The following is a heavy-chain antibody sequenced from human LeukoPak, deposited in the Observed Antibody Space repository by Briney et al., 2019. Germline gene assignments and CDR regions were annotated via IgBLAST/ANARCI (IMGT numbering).Heavy chain of an antibody. J-gene: IGHJ4*01. CDR3: AKSGGYGLIDY. Sequence: PSETLSLTCNVSGVSISSSSYYWGWIRQPPGKGLEWIGSIYSSGSTYYNSSLKSRVTISIDTSKNQVSLKMSSVTAADTAVYYCAKSGGYGLIDYWGQGTLVTVSS. CDR1: GVSISSSSYY. D-gene: IGHD6-25*01. CDR2: IYSSGST. V-gene: IGHV4-39*01.